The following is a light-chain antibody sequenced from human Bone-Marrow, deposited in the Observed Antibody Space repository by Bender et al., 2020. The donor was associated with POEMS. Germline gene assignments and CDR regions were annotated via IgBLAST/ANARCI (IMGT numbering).Light chain of an antibody. CDR2: DDV. Sequence: AARITCGGNDIGSKSVPWYRQKPGQAPVLVVYDDVDRPSGIPERFSASNSGNTATLTITRVEAGDEADYYCQVWETTSDHPVVFGGGTKLTVL. CDR1: DIGSKS. CDR3: QVWETTSDHPVV. V-gene: IGLV3-21*02. J-gene: IGLJ2*01.